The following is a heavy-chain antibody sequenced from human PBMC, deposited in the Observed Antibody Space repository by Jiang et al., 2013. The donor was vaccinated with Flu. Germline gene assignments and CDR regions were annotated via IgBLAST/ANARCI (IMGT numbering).Heavy chain of an antibody. V-gene: IGHV3-23*01. CDR2: IVGRGDTT. Sequence: QLLESGGGLVQPGGSLRLSCAASGFSFSSFAMTWVRQAPGKGLEWVSGIVGRGDTTYYADSVKGRFTISRDNSKNTIYMDMKSLRADDTAVYYCAKGDAYGSGSFFEYWGQGTLVTVSS. CDR1: GFSFSSFA. CDR3: AKGDAYGSGSFFEY. J-gene: IGHJ4*02. D-gene: IGHD3-10*01.